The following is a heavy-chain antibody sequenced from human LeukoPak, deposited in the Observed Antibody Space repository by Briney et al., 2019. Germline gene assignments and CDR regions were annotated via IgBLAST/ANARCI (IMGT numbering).Heavy chain of an antibody. J-gene: IGHJ4*02. CDR3: ARVGDYVWGSYRLNYYFDY. D-gene: IGHD3-16*02. CDR2: IYSGGST. V-gene: IGHV3-66*01. CDR1: GFTVSSNY. Sequence: GGSLRLSCAASGFTVSSNYMSWVRQAPGKGLEWVSVIYSGGSTYYADSVKGRFTISRDNSKNTLYIQMNSLRAEDTAVYYCARVGDYVWGSYRLNYYFDYWGQGTLVTVSS.